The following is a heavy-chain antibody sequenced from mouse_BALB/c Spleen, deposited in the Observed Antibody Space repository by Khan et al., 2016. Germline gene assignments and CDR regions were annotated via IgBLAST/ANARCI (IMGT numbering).Heavy chain of an antibody. CDR1: GDSITSGY. J-gene: IGHJ4*01. CDR3: ATGYDCDWEYYAMDY. D-gene: IGHD2-4*01. V-gene: IGHV3-8*02. Sequence: EVQLQESGPSLVKPSQTLSLTCSVTGDSITSGYWNWIRKFSGNKLEYLGYISYSGSTYYNPSLKNRVSITRDTSKNQFYLQLNSVTTEDTATYYCATGYDCDWEYYAMDYWGQGTSVTVSS. CDR2: ISYSGST.